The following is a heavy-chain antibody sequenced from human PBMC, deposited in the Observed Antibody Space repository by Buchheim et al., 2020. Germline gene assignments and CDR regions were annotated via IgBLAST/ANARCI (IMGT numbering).Heavy chain of an antibody. CDR3: TTDPTVTPDYYYYYMDV. D-gene: IGHD4-11*01. CDR1: GFTFSNAW. J-gene: IGHJ6*03. CDR2: IKSKTDGGTT. V-gene: IGHV3-15*01. Sequence: EVQLVESGGGLVKPGGSLRLSCAASGFTFSNAWMSWVRQAPGKGLEWVGRIKSKTDGGTTDYAAPVKGRFTISRDASKTTLYLQMNSLKTEDTAVYYCTTDPTVTPDYYYYYMDVWGKGTT.